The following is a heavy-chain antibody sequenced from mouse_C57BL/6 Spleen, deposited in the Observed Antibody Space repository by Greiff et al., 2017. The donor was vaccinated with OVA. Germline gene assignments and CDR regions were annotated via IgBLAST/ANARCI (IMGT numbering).Heavy chain of an antibody. J-gene: IGHJ3*01. V-gene: IGHV1-18*01. CDR2: INPNNGGT. D-gene: IGHD1-1*01. Sequence: EVKLMESGPELVKPGASVKIPCKASGYTFTDYNMDWVKQSHGKSLEWIGDINPNNGGTIYNQKFKGKATLTVDKSSSTAYMELLSLTSEDTAVYYCARIYYYGGWFAYWGQGTLVTVSA. CDR3: ARIYYYGGWFAY. CDR1: GYTFTDYN.